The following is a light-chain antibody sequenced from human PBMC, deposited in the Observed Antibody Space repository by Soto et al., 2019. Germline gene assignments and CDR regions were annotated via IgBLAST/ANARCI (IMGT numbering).Light chain of an antibody. CDR3: SSYAASSHLL. Sequence: QSVLTQPPSASGSPGQSVTISCSGTSSDIGDYNYVSWYQQYSGKAPKLIIFEVTKRPSGVPDRFSGSKSGNTASLTVSGLQTEDEAYYDCSSYAASSHLLFGGGTKLTVL. J-gene: IGLJ2*01. CDR1: SSDIGDYNY. V-gene: IGLV2-8*01. CDR2: EVT.